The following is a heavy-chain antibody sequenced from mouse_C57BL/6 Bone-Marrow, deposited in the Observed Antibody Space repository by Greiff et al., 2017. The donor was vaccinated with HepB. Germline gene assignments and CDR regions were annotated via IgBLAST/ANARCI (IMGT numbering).Heavy chain of an antibody. D-gene: IGHD2-2*01. CDR3: ARRPMVTTGPFAY. V-gene: IGHV1-50*01. CDR2: IDPSDSYT. Sequence: QVHVKQPGAELVKPGASVKLSCKASGYTFTSYWMQWVKQRPGQGLEWIGEIDPSDSYTNYNQKFKGKATLTVDTSSSTAYMQLSSLTSEDSAVYYCARRPMVTTGPFAYWGQGTLVTVSA. CDR1: GYTFTSYW. J-gene: IGHJ3*01.